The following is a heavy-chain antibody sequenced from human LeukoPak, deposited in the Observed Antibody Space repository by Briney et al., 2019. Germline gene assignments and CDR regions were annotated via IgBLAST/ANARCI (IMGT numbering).Heavy chain of an antibody. D-gene: IGHD2-2*01. CDR3: ARDVVVVPAALFYYYYGMDV. J-gene: IGHJ6*02. CDR2: INHSGST. CDR1: GGSFSGYY. V-gene: IGHV4-34*01. Sequence: PSETLSLTCAVYGGSFSGYYWSWIRQPPGKGLEWIGEINHSGSTNYNPSLKSRVTISVDTSKNQFSLKLSSVTAADTAVYYCARDVVVVPAALFYYYYGMDVWGQGTTVTVPS.